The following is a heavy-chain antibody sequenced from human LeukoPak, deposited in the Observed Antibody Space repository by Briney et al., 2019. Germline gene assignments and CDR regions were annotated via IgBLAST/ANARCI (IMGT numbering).Heavy chain of an antibody. CDR2: IYHSGST. D-gene: IGHD3-22*01. CDR1: GYSISSGYY. J-gene: IGHJ4*02. CDR3: ARDGANYYDSSGYFFDY. Sequence: PSETLSLTCTVSGYSISSGYYWGWIRQPPGKGLEWIGSIYHSGSTYYNPSLKSRVTISVDTSKNQFSLKLSSVTAADTAVYYCARDGANYYDSSGYFFDYWGQGTLVTVSS. V-gene: IGHV4-38-2*02.